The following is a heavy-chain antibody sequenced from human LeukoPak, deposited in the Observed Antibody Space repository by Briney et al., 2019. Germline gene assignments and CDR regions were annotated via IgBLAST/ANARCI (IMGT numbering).Heavy chain of an antibody. J-gene: IGHJ5*02. CDR1: GFTFSSYG. CDR3: AKDRDSSGLNWFDP. D-gene: IGHD6-19*01. Sequence: PGRSLRLSCAASGFTFSSYGMHWVRQAPGKGLEWVADISYDGSNKYYADSVKGRFTISRDNSKNTLYLQMNSLRAEDTAVYYCAKDRDSSGLNWFDPWGQGTLVTVSS. V-gene: IGHV3-30*18. CDR2: ISYDGSNK.